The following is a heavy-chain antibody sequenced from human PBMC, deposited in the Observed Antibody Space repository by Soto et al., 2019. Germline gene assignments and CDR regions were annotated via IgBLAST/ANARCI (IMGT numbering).Heavy chain of an antibody. V-gene: IGHV3-30-3*01. CDR2: ISYDGSNK. Sequence: PGGSLRLSCAASGFTFSSYAMHWVRQAPGKGLEWVAVISYDGSNKYYADSVKGRFTISRDNSKNTLYLQMNSLRAEDTAVYYCARDPGSGYSGSRPHYWGQGTLVTVSS. CDR3: ARDPGSGYSGSRPHY. D-gene: IGHD1-26*01. CDR1: GFTFSSYA. J-gene: IGHJ4*02.